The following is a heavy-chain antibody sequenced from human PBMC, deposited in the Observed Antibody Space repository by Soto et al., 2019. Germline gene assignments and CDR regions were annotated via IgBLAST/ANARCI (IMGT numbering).Heavy chain of an antibody. Sequence: PSETLSLTCAVSGGSISSGGYSWSWIRQPPGKGLEWIGYIYHSGSTYYNPSLKSRVTISVDRSKNQFSLKLSSVTAADTAVYYCARERSLRFDPWGQGTLVTVSS. J-gene: IGHJ5*02. V-gene: IGHV4-30-2*01. CDR2: IYHSGST. CDR3: ARERSLRFDP. D-gene: IGHD3-10*01. CDR1: GGSISSGGYS.